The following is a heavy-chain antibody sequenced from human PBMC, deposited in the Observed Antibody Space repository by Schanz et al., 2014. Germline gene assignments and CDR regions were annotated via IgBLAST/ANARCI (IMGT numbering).Heavy chain of an antibody. Sequence: QVQLVQSGAEVKKPGASVKVSCKASGYTFTSYGIIWVRQAPGQGPEWMGWISDYNADTKNAQKVQGRVTMTTDTSTSTAYMELRSLTSDDSAVYYCARDRDQWDGNYLDYWGQGTLVTVSS. CDR3: ARDRDQWDGNYLDY. D-gene: IGHD1-26*01. CDR1: GYTFTSYG. V-gene: IGHV1-18*04. J-gene: IGHJ4*02. CDR2: ISDYNADT.